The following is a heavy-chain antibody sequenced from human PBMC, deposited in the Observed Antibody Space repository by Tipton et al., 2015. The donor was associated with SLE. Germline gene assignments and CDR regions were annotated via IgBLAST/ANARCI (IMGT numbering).Heavy chain of an antibody. V-gene: IGHV3-30*04. CDR2: ISYDGSNK. Sequence: SGAEVKKPGSSVKVSCKASGGTFSGYAMHWVRQAPGKGLEWVAVISYDGSNKYYADSVKGRFTISRDNSKNTLYLQMNSLRAEDTAVYYCAREWSMITFGGVISDAFDIWGQGTMVTVSS. D-gene: IGHD3-16*02. J-gene: IGHJ3*02. CDR1: GGTFSGYA. CDR3: AREWSMITFGGVISDAFDI.